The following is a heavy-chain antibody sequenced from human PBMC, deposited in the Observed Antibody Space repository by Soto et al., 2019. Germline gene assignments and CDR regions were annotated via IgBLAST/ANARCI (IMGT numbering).Heavy chain of an antibody. J-gene: IGHJ4*02. V-gene: IGHV1-18*04. CDR2: ISAYNGNT. Sequence: QVQLVQSGAEVKKPGASVNVSCKASGYTFTSYGISWVRQAPGQGLEWMGWISAYNGNTNYAQKLQGRVTMTTDTSTSTAYMALRSLRADDTAVYYCARTAREGIVVVITTPSGPGLDYWGQGTLVRVSS. D-gene: IGHD3-22*01. CDR1: GYTFTSYG. CDR3: ARTAREGIVVVITTPSGPGLDY.